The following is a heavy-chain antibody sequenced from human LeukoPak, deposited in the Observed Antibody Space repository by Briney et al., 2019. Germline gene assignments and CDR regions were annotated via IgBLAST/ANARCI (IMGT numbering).Heavy chain of an antibody. CDR2: ISASGAST. CDR3: TKDDGYYDSSGSFLFDS. D-gene: IGHD3-22*01. V-gene: IGHV3-23*01. Sequence: GRSLRLSCAASGFTFSSYAMHWVRQAPGKGLEWVSTISASGASTGYADSVKGRFTISRGNSKNTLYLQMNSLRAEDTAVYYCTKDDGYYDSSGSFLFDSWGQGTLVTVSS. CDR1: GFTFSSYA. J-gene: IGHJ4*02.